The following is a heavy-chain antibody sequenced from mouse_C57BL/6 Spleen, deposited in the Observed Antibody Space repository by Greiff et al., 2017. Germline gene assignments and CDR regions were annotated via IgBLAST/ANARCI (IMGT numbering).Heavy chain of an antibody. Sequence: EVHLVESGPGLAKPSQTLSLTCSVTGYSITSDYWNWIRKFPGNKLEYMGYISYSGSTYYNPSLKSRISITRDTSKNQYYLQLNSVTTEDTATDYCARSYGSSYWYFDGWGTGTTVTVSS. J-gene: IGHJ1*03. V-gene: IGHV3-8*01. CDR3: ARSYGSSYWYFDG. CDR1: GYSITSDY. CDR2: ISYSGST. D-gene: IGHD1-1*01.